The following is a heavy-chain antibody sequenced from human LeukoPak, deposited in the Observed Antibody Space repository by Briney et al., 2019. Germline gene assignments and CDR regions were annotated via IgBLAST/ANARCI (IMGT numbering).Heavy chain of an antibody. V-gene: IGHV3-23*01. D-gene: IGHD1-26*01. Sequence: GGSLRLSCAASGFTFSSYPMSWVRQAPGKGLEWVSGTSDRGDYTYYADSVKGRFTISRDTSKNTLYLQMNSLRGDDTAVYYCAKDVGKWESLHFFDYWGQGTLVTVSS. CDR2: TSDRGDYT. J-gene: IGHJ4*02. CDR3: AKDVGKWESLHFFDY. CDR1: GFTFSSYP.